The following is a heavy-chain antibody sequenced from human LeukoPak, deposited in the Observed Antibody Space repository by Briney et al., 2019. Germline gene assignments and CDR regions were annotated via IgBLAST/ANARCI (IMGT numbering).Heavy chain of an antibody. D-gene: IGHD7-27*01. J-gene: IGHJ4*02. Sequence: GASVKVSCKASGYTFNGYYIQWVRQAPGQGLEWMGWINPNIGATKYAQKFQGRVTMTRDTSINTVYMELSRLRSDDTAVYYCATDWALDYWGQGTLVTVSS. V-gene: IGHV1-2*02. CDR1: GYTFNGYY. CDR2: INPNIGAT. CDR3: ATDWALDY.